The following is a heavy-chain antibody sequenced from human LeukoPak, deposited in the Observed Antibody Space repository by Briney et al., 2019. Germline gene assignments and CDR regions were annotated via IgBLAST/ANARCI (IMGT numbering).Heavy chain of an antibody. Sequence: GGSLRLSCAASGITFSSYAMSWVRQAPGKGLEWVSAISGSGGSTYYADSVKGRFTISRDNSKTTLYLQMTSLRAEDTAVYYCAQVLNNYDSSGYYYPPYFDYWGQGTLVTVSS. CDR2: ISGSGGST. CDR1: GITFSSYA. D-gene: IGHD3-22*01. V-gene: IGHV3-23*01. J-gene: IGHJ4*02. CDR3: AQVLNNYDSSGYYYPPYFDY.